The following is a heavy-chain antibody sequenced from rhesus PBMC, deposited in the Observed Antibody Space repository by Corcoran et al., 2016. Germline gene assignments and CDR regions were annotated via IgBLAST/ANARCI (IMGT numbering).Heavy chain of an antibody. Sequence: QVQLQESGPGLVKPSETLSLTCAVSGYSISGYYWSWIRQAPGKGLEWVGYITYSGSTSYNPSLKSRVTISRDTSKNQFSLKLSSVTAADTAVYYCARDLAGYSYWGQGVLVTVSS. D-gene: IGHD5-42*01. CDR2: ITYSGST. V-gene: IGHV4-122*02. CDR1: GYSISGYY. J-gene: IGHJ4*01. CDR3: ARDLAGYSY.